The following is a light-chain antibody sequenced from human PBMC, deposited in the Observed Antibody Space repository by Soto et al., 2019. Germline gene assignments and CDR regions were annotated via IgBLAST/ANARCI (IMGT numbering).Light chain of an antibody. CDR2: RAS. Sequence: DIPMTQSPSTLSASVGDRVTITCRASQRISTWLAWYQQKPGLAPKLLIYRASRLESGVPSTFSASGSETEFTLTVTSLQPDDFATYYCQHYQKIPWTFGQGTKVEV. J-gene: IGKJ1*01. CDR3: QHYQKIPWT. V-gene: IGKV1-5*03. CDR1: QRISTW.